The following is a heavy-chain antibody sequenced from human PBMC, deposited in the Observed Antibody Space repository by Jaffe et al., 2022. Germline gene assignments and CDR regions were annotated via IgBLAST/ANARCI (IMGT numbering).Heavy chain of an antibody. Sequence: EVQLVESGGGLVKPGGSLRLSCAASGFTFSNAWMSWVRQAPGKGLEWVGRIKSKTDGGTTDYAAPVKGRFTISRDDSKNTLYLQMNSLKTEDTAVYYCTSRGRFNGTGGARGYYYYYMDVWGKGTTVTVSS. CDR1: GFTFSNAW. J-gene: IGHJ6*03. D-gene: IGHD2-8*02. CDR3: TSRGRFNGTGGARGYYYYYMDV. CDR2: IKSKTDGGTT. V-gene: IGHV3-15*01.